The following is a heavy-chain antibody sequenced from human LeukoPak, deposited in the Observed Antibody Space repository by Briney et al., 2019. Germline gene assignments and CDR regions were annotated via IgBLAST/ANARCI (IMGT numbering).Heavy chain of an antibody. D-gene: IGHD5-24*01. CDR1: GDSISSGDYY. CDR3: ARDRDGYNFTDY. Sequence: PSETLSLTCNVSGDSISSGDYYWSWIRQPPGQGLEWIGYIYYSGSTYYNPSLKSRVTISVDTSKNQFSLELSSVTAADTAVYFCARDRDGYNFTDYWGQGTLVTVSS. J-gene: IGHJ4*02. CDR2: IYYSGST. V-gene: IGHV4-30-4*08.